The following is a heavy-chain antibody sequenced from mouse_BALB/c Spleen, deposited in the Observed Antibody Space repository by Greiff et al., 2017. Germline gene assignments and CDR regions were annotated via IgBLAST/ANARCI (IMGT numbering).Heavy chain of an antibody. CDR1: GYSLTGYT. J-gene: IGHJ3*01. CDR3: ARLYYDYDVDWFAY. V-gene: IGHV1-18*01. D-gene: IGHD2-4*01. CDR2: INPYNGGT. Sequence: VQLQQSGPELVKPGASMKISCKASGYSLTGYTMNWVKQSHGKNLEWIGLINPYNGGTSYNQKFKGKATLTVDKSSSTAYMELLSLTSEDSAVYYCARLYYDYDVDWFAYWGQGTLVTVSA.